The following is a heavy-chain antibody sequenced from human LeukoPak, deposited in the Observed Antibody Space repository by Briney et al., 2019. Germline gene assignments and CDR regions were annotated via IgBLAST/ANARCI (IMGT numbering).Heavy chain of an antibody. CDR2: NNYRSST. CDR1: GGSLCRYY. V-gene: IGHV4-59*01. Sequence: SETLSLTRTHSGGSLCRYYWSCISQPPGKGLEWTGTNNYRSSTKYTPSLKGRVTISVDTSKNQFSLKLSSVTAADTAVYYCAREVAGIQLFDYWGQGTLVTVSS. CDR3: AREVAGIQLFDY. D-gene: IGHD5-18*01. J-gene: IGHJ4*02.